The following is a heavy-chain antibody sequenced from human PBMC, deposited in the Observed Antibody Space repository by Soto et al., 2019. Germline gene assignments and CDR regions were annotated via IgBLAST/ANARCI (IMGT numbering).Heavy chain of an antibody. V-gene: IGHV4-59*04. D-gene: IGHD1-26*01. J-gene: IGHJ6*02. Sequence: PGGSLRLSCSASGFTFSSYAMHWVRQAPGKGLEWIGYIYHSGSTYYNPSLKSRVTISVDRSKNQFSLKLSSVTAADTAVYYCHARGPLPTAGNGEYYYYGMDVWGQGTTVTVSS. CDR1: GFTFSSYA. CDR3: HARGPLPTAGNGEYYYYGMDV. CDR2: IYHSGST.